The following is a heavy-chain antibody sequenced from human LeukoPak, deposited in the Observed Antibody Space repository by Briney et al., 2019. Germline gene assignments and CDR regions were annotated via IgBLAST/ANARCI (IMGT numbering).Heavy chain of an antibody. CDR3: ARGRLRGYYYYGMDV. J-gene: IGHJ6*02. Sequence: NTSETLSLTCAVYGGSFSGYYWSWIRQPPGKGLEWIGEINHSGSTNYNPSPKSRVTISVDTSKNQFSLKLSSVTAADTAVYYCARGRLRGYYYYGMDVWGQGTTVTVSS. V-gene: IGHV4-34*01. CDR1: GGSFSGYY. CDR2: INHSGST.